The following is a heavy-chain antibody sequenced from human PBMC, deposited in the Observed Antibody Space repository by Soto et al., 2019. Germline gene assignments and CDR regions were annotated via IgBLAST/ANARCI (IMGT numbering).Heavy chain of an antibody. J-gene: IGHJ3*02. Sequence: EVQLVESGGGLVEPGGSLRLACAASGITFSNAWMNGVRKAPGKGLEYIGRIRSKTDGGTTEYAAPVAGRFTVSRDDSKDTLYLQMRRLKTEDTAVYYCTTTRPGTNVFDNWGQGTLVTVSS. CDR3: TTTRPGTNVFDN. V-gene: IGHV3-15*01. CDR2: IRSKTDGGTT. CDR1: GITFSNAW.